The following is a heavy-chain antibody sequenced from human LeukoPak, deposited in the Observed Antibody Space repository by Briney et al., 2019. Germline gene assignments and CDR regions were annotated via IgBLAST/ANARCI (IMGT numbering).Heavy chain of an antibody. J-gene: IGHJ4*02. CDR1: GFTFSSYA. V-gene: IGHV3-23*01. CDR2: ISDSDDST. D-gene: IGHD7-27*01. Sequence: GGSLRLSCAASGFTFSSYAVSWVRQAPGKGLEWVSTISDSDDSTYYADSVKGRFTISRDNSKNTLYLQMNSLRADDTAVYYCARGGTGDRVYWGKGTLVTVSS. CDR3: ARGGTGDRVY.